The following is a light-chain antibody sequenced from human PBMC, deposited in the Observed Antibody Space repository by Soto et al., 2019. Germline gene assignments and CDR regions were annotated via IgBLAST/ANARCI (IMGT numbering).Light chain of an antibody. J-gene: IGKJ1*01. Sequence: DIRMNRSRISLSLPPRDRVTXTCRASQTISTYLNWYQQKPGKANKLLIYGASIWQSGVTKRFSGSGSGTDFTLTISSLQPEDSAPYYCQQSYTSTRMFGQGTKVDLK. CDR2: GAS. CDR3: QQSYTSTRM. CDR1: QTISTY. V-gene: IGKV1-39*01.